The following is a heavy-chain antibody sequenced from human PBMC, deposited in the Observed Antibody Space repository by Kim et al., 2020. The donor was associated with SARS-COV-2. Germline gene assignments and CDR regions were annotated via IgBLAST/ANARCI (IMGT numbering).Heavy chain of an antibody. CDR1: GFTFSSYG. CDR3: ARDGEVGYDSPTTAFDI. CDR2: IWYDGSNK. Sequence: GGSLRLSCAASGFTFSSYGMHWVRQAPGKGLEWVAVIWYDGSNKYYADSVKGRFTISRDNSKNTLYLQMNSLRAEDTAVYYCARDGEVGYDSPTTAFDIWGQGTMVTVSS. D-gene: IGHD1-7*01. J-gene: IGHJ3*02. V-gene: IGHV3-33*01.